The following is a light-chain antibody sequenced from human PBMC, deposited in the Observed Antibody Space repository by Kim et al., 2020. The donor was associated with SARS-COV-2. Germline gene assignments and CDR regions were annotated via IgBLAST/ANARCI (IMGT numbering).Light chain of an antibody. J-gene: IGLJ3*02. Sequence: ELTQPPSASGTPGQRVTISCSGSSSNIGSNYVYWYQQLPGTAPKLLIYRNNQRPSGVPDRFSGSKSGTSASLAISGLRSEDEADYYCAAWDDSLGAVFGGGTQLTVL. CDR3: AAWDDSLGAV. CDR2: RNN. V-gene: IGLV1-47*01. CDR1: SSNIGSNY.